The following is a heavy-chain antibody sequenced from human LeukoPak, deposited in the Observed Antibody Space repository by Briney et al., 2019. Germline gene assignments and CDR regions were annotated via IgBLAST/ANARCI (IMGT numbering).Heavy chain of an antibody. J-gene: IGHJ4*02. Sequence: PGGSLRLSCAASGFTFDDYAMHWVRQAPGKGLEWVSSISSSSSYIYYADSVKGRFTISRDNAKNSLYLQMNSLRAEDTAVYYCARVPRGYLDYWGQGTLVTVSS. CDR2: ISSSSSYI. CDR1: GFTFDDYA. D-gene: IGHD3-22*01. CDR3: ARVPRGYLDY. V-gene: IGHV3-21*01.